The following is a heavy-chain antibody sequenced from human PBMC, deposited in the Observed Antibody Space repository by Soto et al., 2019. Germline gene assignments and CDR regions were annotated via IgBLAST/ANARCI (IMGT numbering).Heavy chain of an antibody. CDR1: GGTFSSYA. Sequence: QVQLVQSGAEVQKPGSSVKVSYKASGGTFSSYAISWVRQAPGQGLEWMGGIIPIFGTANYAQKFQGRVTITADESTSTAYMELSSLRSEDTAVYYCARYVDYYDSSGYSAFDIWGQGTMVTVSS. D-gene: IGHD3-22*01. CDR3: ARYVDYYDSSGYSAFDI. V-gene: IGHV1-69*01. CDR2: IIPIFGTA. J-gene: IGHJ3*02.